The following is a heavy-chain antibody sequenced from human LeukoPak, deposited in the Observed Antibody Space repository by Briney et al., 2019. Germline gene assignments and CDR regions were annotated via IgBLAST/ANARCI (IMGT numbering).Heavy chain of an antibody. V-gene: IGHV3-23*01. CDR3: AAQRGYSYGYDAFDI. D-gene: IGHD5-18*01. CDR1: GFTFSSDA. CDR2: ISGSGGST. Sequence: GGSLRLSCAASGFTFSSDAMSWVRQAPGKGLQWVSAISGSGGSTYYADSVKGRFTISRDNSKNTLYLQMNSLRAEDTAVYYCAAQRGYSYGYDAFDIWGQGTMVTVSS. J-gene: IGHJ3*02.